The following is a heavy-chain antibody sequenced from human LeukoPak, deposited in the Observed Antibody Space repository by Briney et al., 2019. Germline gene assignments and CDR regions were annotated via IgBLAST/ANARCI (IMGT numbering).Heavy chain of an antibody. CDR1: GFTFSSYG. J-gene: IGHJ4*02. CDR3: ARDGNYDILTGYYPDFDY. V-gene: IGHV3-33*01. Sequence: GRSLRLSCAASGFTFSSYGMHWVRQAPGKGLEWVAVIWYDGSNKYYADSVKGRFTISRDNSKNTLYLKMNSLRAEDTAVYYCARDGNYDILTGYYPDFDYWGQGTLVTVSS. D-gene: IGHD3-9*01. CDR2: IWYDGSNK.